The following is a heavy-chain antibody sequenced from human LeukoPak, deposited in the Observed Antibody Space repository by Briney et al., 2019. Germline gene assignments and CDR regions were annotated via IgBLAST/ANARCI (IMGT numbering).Heavy chain of an antibody. V-gene: IGHV1-18*01. CDR3: ARDRATDREQNWFDP. D-gene: IGHD5-24*01. Sequence: GASVKVCCKASGYTFTRYGISWVRQAPGQGLEWMGWISAYNGNTNYAQKLQGRVTMTTDTSTSTAYMELRSLRSDDTAVYYCARDRATDREQNWFDPWGQGTLVTVSS. CDR1: GYTFTRYG. CDR2: ISAYNGNT. J-gene: IGHJ5*02.